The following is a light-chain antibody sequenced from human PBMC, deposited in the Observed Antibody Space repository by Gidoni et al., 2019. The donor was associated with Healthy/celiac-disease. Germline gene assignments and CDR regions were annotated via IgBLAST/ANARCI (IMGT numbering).Light chain of an antibody. Sequence: DIQMTQSPSSLSASVGDRVTITCRASQSISSYLNWYQQKPGKAHKLLIYAASSLQSGVLSRFSGSGSGTDFTLTISSLQPEDFATYYCQQSYSTRHLTFGGGTKVEIK. CDR3: QQSYSTRHLT. V-gene: IGKV1-39*01. CDR1: QSISSY. CDR2: AAS. J-gene: IGKJ4*01.